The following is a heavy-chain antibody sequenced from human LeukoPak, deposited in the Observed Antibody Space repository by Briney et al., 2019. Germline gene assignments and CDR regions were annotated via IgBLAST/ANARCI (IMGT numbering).Heavy chain of an antibody. V-gene: IGHV4-34*01. Sequence: SETLSLTCTVSGGSISSYYWSWIRQPPGKGLEWIGEINHSGSTNYNPSLKSRVTISVDTSKNQFSLKLSSVTAADTAVYYCARGLTRGYCSSTSCFRNPYNWFHPWGQGTLVTVSS. CDR2: INHSGST. CDR1: GGSISSYY. CDR3: ARGLTRGYCSSTSCFRNPYNWFHP. D-gene: IGHD2-2*01. J-gene: IGHJ5*02.